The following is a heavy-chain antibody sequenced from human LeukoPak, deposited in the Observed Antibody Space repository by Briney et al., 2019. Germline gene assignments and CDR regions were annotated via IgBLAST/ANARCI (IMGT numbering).Heavy chain of an antibody. V-gene: IGHV1-46*01. CDR1: GYTFTGYY. CDR3: VRGAYAKEELAPPGWDY. J-gene: IGHJ4*02. CDR2: INPSIGST. D-gene: IGHD1-26*01. Sequence: ASVKVSCKASGYTFTGYYINWVRQAPGQGLEWMGIINPSIGSTSYAQKFQARVTMTRDTSTSTVYMELSSLRTEDTAVYYCVRGAYAKEELAPPGWDYWGQGTLVTVSS.